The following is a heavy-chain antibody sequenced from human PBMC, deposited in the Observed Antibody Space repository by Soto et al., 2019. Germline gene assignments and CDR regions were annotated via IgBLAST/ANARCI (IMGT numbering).Heavy chain of an antibody. D-gene: IGHD4-17*01. CDR1: GAPIRDGDYY. CDR3: ARVGYGDYGIGYYFDF. Sequence: PSETLSLTCSVSGAPIRDGDYYWSWLRQPPGKGPEWIGIIDYTGGTHYNPTLTGPVSMSVDTSANQFSLKVNYVTAADSAVYYCARVGYGDYGIGYYFDFWGPGILVTVSS. CDR2: IDYTGGT. J-gene: IGHJ4*02. V-gene: IGHV4-30-4*01.